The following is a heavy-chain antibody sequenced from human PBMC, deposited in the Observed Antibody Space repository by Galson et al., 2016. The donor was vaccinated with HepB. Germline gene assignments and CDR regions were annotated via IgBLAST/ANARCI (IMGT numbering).Heavy chain of an antibody. D-gene: IGHD4-23*01. CDR1: GFSFSSYG. Sequence: SLRLSCAASGFSFSSYGMHWVRQPPGRGLEWVALVSSAETNKFYADSVKGRFTISRDNSKSMLYLQMHSLRTEDTALYYCASDNGGNPGSDYWGQGTLVTVSS. CDR2: VSSAETNK. J-gene: IGHJ4*02. CDR3: ASDNGGNPGSDY. V-gene: IGHV3-30*03.